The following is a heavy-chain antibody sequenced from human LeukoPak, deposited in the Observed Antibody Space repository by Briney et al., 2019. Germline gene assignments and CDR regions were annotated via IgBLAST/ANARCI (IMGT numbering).Heavy chain of an antibody. CDR1: GFTFSSYG. CDR2: IWYDGSNK. CDR3: ARDYAHSSSWYYNWFDP. V-gene: IGHV3-33*01. Sequence: GGSLRLSCAASGFTFSSYGMHWVRQAPGKGLEWVAVIWYDGSNKYYADSVKGRFTISRDNSKNTLYLQMNSLRAEDTAVYYCARDYAHSSSWYYNWFDPWGQGTLVTVSS. D-gene: IGHD6-13*01. J-gene: IGHJ5*02.